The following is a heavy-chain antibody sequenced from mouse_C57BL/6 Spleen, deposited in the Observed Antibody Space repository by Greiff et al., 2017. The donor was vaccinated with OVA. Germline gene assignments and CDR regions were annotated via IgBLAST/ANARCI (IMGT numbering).Heavy chain of an antibody. CDR1: GYTFTSYW. V-gene: IGHV1-52*01. Sequence: VQLQQPGAELVRPGSSVKLSCKASGYTFTSYWMHWVKQRPIQGLEWIGNIDPSDSETHYNQKFKDKATLTVDKSSSTAYMQLSSLTSEDSAVYYCARENSYYSNNFDYWGQGTTLTGSS. CDR3: ARENSYYSNNFDY. CDR2: IDPSDSET. J-gene: IGHJ2*01. D-gene: IGHD2-5*01.